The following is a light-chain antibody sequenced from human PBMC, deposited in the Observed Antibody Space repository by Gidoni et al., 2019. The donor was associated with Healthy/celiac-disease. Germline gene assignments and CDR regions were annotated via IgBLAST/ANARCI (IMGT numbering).Light chain of an antibody. CDR2: GAS. J-gene: IGKJ4*01. CDR3: QQYNNWPSLT. CDR1: QSVSSN. V-gene: IGKV3-15*01. Sequence: EIVMTQSPATLSVSPGERATLSCRASQSVSSNLAWYQQKPGQAPRLLIYGASTRATGIPARFSGSGSWTEFTLTISSLQSEDFAVYYCQQYNNWPSLTFGGGTQVEIK.